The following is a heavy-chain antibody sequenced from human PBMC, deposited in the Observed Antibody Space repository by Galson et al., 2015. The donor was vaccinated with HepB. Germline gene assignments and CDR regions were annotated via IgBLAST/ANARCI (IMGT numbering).Heavy chain of an antibody. CDR1: GYTFTSYN. Sequence: SVKVSCKASGYTFTSYNINWVRQATGQGLEWMGWMNPNSGNTGYAQKLQGRVTMTTDTSTSTAYMELRSLRSDDTAVYYCARVGGPNWGRYFDYWGQGTLVTVSS. CDR3: ARVGGPNWGRYFDY. CDR2: MNPNSGNT. J-gene: IGHJ4*02. D-gene: IGHD7-27*01. V-gene: IGHV1-8*01.